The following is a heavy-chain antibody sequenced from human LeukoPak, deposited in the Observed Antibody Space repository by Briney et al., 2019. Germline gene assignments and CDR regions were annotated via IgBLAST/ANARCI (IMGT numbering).Heavy chain of an antibody. V-gene: IGHV3-23*01. CDR3: AKGPDIVLVPVAMHYSDY. CDR1: GFTFSSYA. CDR2: ISGSGGST. D-gene: IGHD2-2*01. Sequence: GGSLRLSCAASGFTFSSYAMSWVRQAPGKGLEWVSAISGSGGSTYYADSVKGRFTISRDNSKNTLHLQPNSLRAEDTAVYYCAKGPDIVLVPVAMHYSDYWGQGTLVTVSS. J-gene: IGHJ4*02.